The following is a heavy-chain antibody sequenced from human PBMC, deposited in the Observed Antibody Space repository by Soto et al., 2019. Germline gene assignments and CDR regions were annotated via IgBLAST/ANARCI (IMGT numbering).Heavy chain of an antibody. CDR2: IYYSGST. J-gene: IGHJ4*02. V-gene: IGHV4-30-4*01. D-gene: IGHD1-26*01. CDR3: ARDDSGFSGSHYIDYFNY. CDR1: GGSISSGDYY. Sequence: SETLSLTCTVSGGSISSGDYYWSWIRQPPGKGLEWIGYIYYSGSTYYNPSLKSRVTISVDTSKNQFSLKLSSVTAADTAVYYCARDDSGFSGSHYIDYFNYWGQGALVTVSS.